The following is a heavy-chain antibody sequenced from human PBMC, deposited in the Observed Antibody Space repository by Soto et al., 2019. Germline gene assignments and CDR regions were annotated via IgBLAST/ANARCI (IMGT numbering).Heavy chain of an antibody. CDR2: ISGSGSPI. Sequence: LXLCCAASVFTLSYFYMSWIRHAPGKGLEWVSYISGSGSPIYYADSVKGRFTISRDNAKNSLYLQMNSLRAEDSAVYYCARWSYFDCWGQGTLVTASS. J-gene: IGHJ4*02. V-gene: IGHV3-11*01. CDR3: ARWSYFDC. CDR1: VFTLSYFY. D-gene: IGHD3-3*01.